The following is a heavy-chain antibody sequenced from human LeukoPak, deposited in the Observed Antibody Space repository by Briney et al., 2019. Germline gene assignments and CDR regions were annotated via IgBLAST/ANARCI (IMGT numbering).Heavy chain of an antibody. CDR1: GYTFTGYY. CDR3: ARGVCSSTSCYEDY. Sequence: ASVKVSCKASGYTFTGYYMHWVRQAPGQGLEWMGWINPNSGGTNYAQKFQGRVTMTRDTSISTAYMELSRLRSDDTAVYYCARGVCSSTSCYEDYWGQGTLVTVSS. J-gene: IGHJ4*02. V-gene: IGHV1-2*02. CDR2: INPNSGGT. D-gene: IGHD2-2*01.